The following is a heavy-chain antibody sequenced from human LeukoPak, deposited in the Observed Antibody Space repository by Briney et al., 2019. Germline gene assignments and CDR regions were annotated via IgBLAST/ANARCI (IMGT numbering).Heavy chain of an antibody. V-gene: IGHV1-18*01. CDR3: ARDRGIIVGATLDY. D-gene: IGHD1-26*01. CDR2: ISAYNGNT. CDR1: GYTFTSYG. J-gene: IGHJ4*02. Sequence: GASVQVSCKASGYTFTSYGISWVRQAPGQGLEWMGWISAYNGNTNYAQKLQGRVTMTTDTSTSTAYMELRSLRSDDTAVYYCARDRGIIVGATLDYWGQGTLVTVSS.